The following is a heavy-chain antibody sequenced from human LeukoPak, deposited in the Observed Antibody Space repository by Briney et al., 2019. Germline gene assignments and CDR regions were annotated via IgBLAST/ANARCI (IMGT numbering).Heavy chain of an antibody. CDR3: ASMVRGAN. V-gene: IGHV4-34*01. D-gene: IGHD3-10*01. CDR2: INHSGST. Sequence: SETLSLTCAVYGGSFSGYYWGWIRQPPGKGLEWIGEINHSGSTNYNPSLKSRVTISVDTSKNQFSLKLSSVTAADTAVYYCASMVRGANWGQGTLVTVSS. CDR1: GGSFSGYY. J-gene: IGHJ4*02.